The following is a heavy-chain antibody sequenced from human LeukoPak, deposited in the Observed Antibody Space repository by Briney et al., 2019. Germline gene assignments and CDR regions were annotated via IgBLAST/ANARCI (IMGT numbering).Heavy chain of an antibody. CDR2: MNPNTGNA. Sequence: GASVKVSCKASGYTFTNYNINWVRQAAGQGLEWMGWMNPNTGNAAYAQKFQGRVTMTRNTSISTAYMDLSSLRSEDTAVYYCATDYGGYYYMDVWGKGTTVTVSS. CDR1: GYTFTNYN. V-gene: IGHV1-8*01. D-gene: IGHD4-23*01. J-gene: IGHJ6*03. CDR3: ATDYGGYYYMDV.